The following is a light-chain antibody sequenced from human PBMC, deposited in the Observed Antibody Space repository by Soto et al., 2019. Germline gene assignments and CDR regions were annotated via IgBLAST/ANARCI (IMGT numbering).Light chain of an antibody. CDR1: TSDVGNYNL. CDR2: EVN. CDR3: CSYAGSYTWV. Sequence: QSALTQPASVSGSPGQSITISCTGTTSDVGNYNLVSWYQQHPGKVPKLMIFEVNERPSGVSNRFSGSKSGNTASLTISGLRAEDEADYYCCSYAGSYTWVFGGGTQLTVL. J-gene: IGLJ3*02. V-gene: IGLV2-23*02.